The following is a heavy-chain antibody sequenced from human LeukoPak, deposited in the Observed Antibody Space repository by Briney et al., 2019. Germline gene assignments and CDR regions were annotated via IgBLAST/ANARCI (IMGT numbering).Heavy chain of an antibody. D-gene: IGHD5-18*01. CDR1: GFTFTSYS. Sequence: GSLTLSCAASGFTFTSYSMNWVRQAPGKGLEWVGRTRNKANSYTTEYAASVKGRFTISRDDSKNSLYLQMNSLKTEDTAVYYCARGGDTAMVGGYWGQGTLVTVSS. CDR2: TRNKANSYTT. CDR3: ARGGDTAMVGGY. J-gene: IGHJ4*02. V-gene: IGHV3-72*01.